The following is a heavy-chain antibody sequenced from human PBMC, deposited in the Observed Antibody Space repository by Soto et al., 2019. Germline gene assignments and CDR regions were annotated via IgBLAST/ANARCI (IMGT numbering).Heavy chain of an antibody. J-gene: IGHJ4*02. D-gene: IGHD6-6*01. CDR2: INPNSGGT. CDR1: GYTFTGYY. V-gene: IGHV1-2*02. CDR3: ARDVSYSSYTPRAIDY. Sequence: ASVKVYCKASGYTFTGYYMHWVRQAPGQGLEWMGWINPNSGGTNYAQKFQGRVTMTRDTSISTAYMELSRLRSDDTAVYYCARDVSYSSYTPRAIDYWGQGTLVTVSS.